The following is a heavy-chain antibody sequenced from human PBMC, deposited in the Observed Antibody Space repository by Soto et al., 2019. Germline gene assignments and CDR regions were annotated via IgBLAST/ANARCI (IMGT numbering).Heavy chain of an antibody. CDR2: IYHSGST. Sequence: QVQLQESGPGLVKPSGTLSLTCAVSGGSINSSNWWSWVRQPPGKGLEWIGEIYHSGSTNYNPSLKSRVTISVDKSKNQFSLKLSSVTAADTAMYYCARDSILRGSNSWFDPWGQGTLVTVSS. CDR3: ARDSILRGSNSWFDP. J-gene: IGHJ5*02. CDR1: GGSINSSNW. V-gene: IGHV4-4*02. D-gene: IGHD3-10*01.